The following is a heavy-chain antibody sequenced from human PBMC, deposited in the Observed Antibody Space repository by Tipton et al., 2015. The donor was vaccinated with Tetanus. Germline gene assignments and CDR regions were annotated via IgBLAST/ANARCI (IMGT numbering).Heavy chain of an antibody. CDR3: ARRMVAESGSGSYLGWFDP. V-gene: IGHV4-39*07. CDR2: INHSGST. D-gene: IGHD3-10*01. J-gene: IGHJ5*02. CDR1: GGSISSGDYY. Sequence: TLSLTCTVSGGSISSGDYYWSWIRQPPGKGLEWIAEINHSGSTKYNPSLKSRVTISVEKSKNQFSLNLISVTAADTAVYYCARRMVAESGSGSYLGWFDPWGQGTLVTVSS.